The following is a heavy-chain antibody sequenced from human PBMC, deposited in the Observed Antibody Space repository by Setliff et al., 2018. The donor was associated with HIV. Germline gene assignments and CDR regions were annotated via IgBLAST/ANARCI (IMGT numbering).Heavy chain of an antibody. D-gene: IGHD3-3*01. J-gene: IGHJ4*02. CDR3: ASSTITIFGVVPYYFDY. V-gene: IGHV1-3*01. Sequence: GASVKVSCKASGSTFSSYAFHWVRQAPGQRLEWMGWINAGNGKTKYSQKFQSRVTITRDTSASTAYMELHSLRSEDTAIYYCASSTITIFGVVPYYFDYWGQGMLVTVSS. CDR2: INAGNGKT. CDR1: GSTFSSYA.